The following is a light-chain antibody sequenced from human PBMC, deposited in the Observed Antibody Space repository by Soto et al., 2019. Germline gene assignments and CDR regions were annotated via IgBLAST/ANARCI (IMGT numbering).Light chain of an antibody. CDR3: AALDDSLNGYV. V-gene: IGLV1-36*01. CDR2: YDD. CDR1: SSNIGNNA. Sequence: QSVLTQPPSVSEAPRQRVTISCSGSSSNIGNNAVNWYQQLPGKAPKLLIYYDDLLPSGVSDRFSGSKSGTSASLAISGLQSEDEADYYCAALDDSLNGYVFGTGTKLTV. J-gene: IGLJ1*01.